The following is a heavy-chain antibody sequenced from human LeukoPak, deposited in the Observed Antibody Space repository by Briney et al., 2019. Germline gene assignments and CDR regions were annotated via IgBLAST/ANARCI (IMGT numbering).Heavy chain of an antibody. CDR1: GFTFSSYW. D-gene: IGHD3-16*02. CDR2: IKQDGSEK. V-gene: IGHV3-7*01. J-gene: IGHJ4*02. CDR3: ARLDYVWGRYRNFDY. Sequence: PGGSLRLSCAASGFTFSSYWMSWVRQAPGKGLEWVANIKQDGSEKYYVDSVKGRFTISRDNAKNSLYLQMNSLRAEDTAVYYCARLDYVWGRYRNFDYWGQGTLVTVSS.